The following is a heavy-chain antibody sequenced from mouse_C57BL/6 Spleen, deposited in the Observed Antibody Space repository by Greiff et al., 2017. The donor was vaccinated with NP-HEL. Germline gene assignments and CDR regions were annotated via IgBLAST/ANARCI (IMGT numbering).Heavy chain of an antibody. D-gene: IGHD4-1*01. V-gene: IGHV1-50*01. CDR1: GYTFTSYW. CDR2: IDPSDSYT. Sequence: QVQLQQPGAELVKPGASVKLSCKASGYTFTSYWMQWVKQRPGQGLEWIGEIDPSDSYTNYNQKFKGKATLTVDTSSSTAYMQLSSLTSEDSAVYYGARGTGRDFDYWGQGTTLTVSS. CDR3: ARGTGRDFDY. J-gene: IGHJ2*01.